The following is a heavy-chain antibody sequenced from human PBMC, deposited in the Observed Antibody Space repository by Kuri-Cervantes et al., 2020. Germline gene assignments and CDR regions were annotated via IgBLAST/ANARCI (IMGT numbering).Heavy chain of an antibody. CDR2: ISWNSGSI. CDR3: AKGVVVTRYGMDV. Sequence: SLKISCAASGFTFSSYGMHWVRQAPGKGLEWVSGISWNSGSIGYADSVKGRFTISRDNAKNSLYLQMNSLRAEDTALYYCAKGVVVTRYGMDVWGQGTTVTVSS. D-gene: IGHD3-22*01. V-gene: IGHV3-9*01. CDR1: GFTFSSYG. J-gene: IGHJ6*02.